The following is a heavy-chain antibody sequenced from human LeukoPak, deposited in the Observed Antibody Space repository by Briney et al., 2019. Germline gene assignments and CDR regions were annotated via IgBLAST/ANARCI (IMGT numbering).Heavy chain of an antibody. CDR3: AKARDYYYYYYMDV. CDR2: ISGSGGST. J-gene: IGHJ6*03. CDR1: GFTFSSYW. V-gene: IGHV3-23*01. Sequence: GGSLRLSCAASGFTFSSYWMSSVRQAPGKGLEWVSGISGSGGSTYYADSVKGRFTISKDNSKNTLYLQMSSLRAEDTAVYYCAKARDYYYYYYMDVWGKGTTVTVSS.